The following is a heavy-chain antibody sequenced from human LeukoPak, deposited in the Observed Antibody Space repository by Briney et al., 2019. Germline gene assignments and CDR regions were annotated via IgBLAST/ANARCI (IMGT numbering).Heavy chain of an antibody. J-gene: IGHJ4*02. CDR2: ISPTGSTT. CDR3: ARGPSSNWSGLDF. Sequence: GGSLRLSCAASGFSFSGHWMHWARQLPGKGLVWVSRISPTGSTTSYADSVKGRFTVSGDNAKNTLYLQVNNLRAEDTAVYYCARGPSSNWSGLDFWGQGTLLTVSS. V-gene: IGHV3-74*01. CDR1: GFSFSGHW. D-gene: IGHD6-13*01.